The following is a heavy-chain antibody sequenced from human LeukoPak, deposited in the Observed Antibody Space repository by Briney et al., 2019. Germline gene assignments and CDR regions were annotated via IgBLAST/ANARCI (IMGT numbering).Heavy chain of an antibody. CDR3: ARLYYENYYGSGLNWFDP. D-gene: IGHD3-10*01. J-gene: IGHJ5*02. V-gene: IGHV4-39*01. CDR1: GGSISSSSYY. Sequence: SETLSLTCTVSGGSISSSSYYWGWIRQPPGKGLEWIGSIYYSGSTYYNPSLKSRVTISVDTSKNQFSLKLSSVTAADTAVYYCARLYYENYYGSGLNWFDPWGQGTLVTVSS. CDR2: IYYSGST.